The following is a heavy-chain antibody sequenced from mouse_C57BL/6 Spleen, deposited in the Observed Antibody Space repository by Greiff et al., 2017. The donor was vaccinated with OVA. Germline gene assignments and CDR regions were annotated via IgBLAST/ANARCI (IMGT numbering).Heavy chain of an antibody. J-gene: IGHJ2*01. D-gene: IGHD2-4*01. V-gene: IGHV3-6*01. CDR3: ARERVYYDYDGDFDY. CDR2: ISYDGSN. CDR1: GYSITSGYY. Sequence: DVKLQESGPGLVKPSQSLSLTCSVTGYSITSGYYWNWIRQFPGNKLEWMGYISYDGSNNYNPSLKNRISITRDTSKNQFFLKLNSVTTEDTATYYCARERVYYDYDGDFDYWGQGTTLTVSS.